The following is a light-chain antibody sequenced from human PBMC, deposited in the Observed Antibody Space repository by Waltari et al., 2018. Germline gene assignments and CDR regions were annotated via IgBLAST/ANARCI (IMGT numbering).Light chain of an antibody. J-gene: IGLJ2*01. CDR2: EVS. V-gene: IGLV2-14*01. Sequence: QSALTQPASVSGSPGQSITISCTGTSSDVGGYNYVSWYQQHPGKAPKLMIYEVSNRPSGVSNRFSGSKSGNTASLTISGLQAKDEADYYCSSYTSRVVFGGGTKLTVL. CDR3: SSYTSRVV. CDR1: SSDVGGYNY.